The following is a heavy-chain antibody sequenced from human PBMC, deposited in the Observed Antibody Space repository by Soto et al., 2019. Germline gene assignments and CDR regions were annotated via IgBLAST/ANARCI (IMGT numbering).Heavy chain of an antibody. CDR3: ARDFSGKNDAFDI. V-gene: IGHV3-66*01. D-gene: IGHD3-10*01. Sequence: GGSLRLSCTASGCTVTTNYRSWVRQPPGKGLEWVSVVYSGGSTYYADSVKGRFTVSRDNSKNTLYLQMNSLRAEDTAVYSCARDFSGKNDAFDIWGQGTVVTVSS. J-gene: IGHJ3*02. CDR2: VYSGGST. CDR1: GCTVTTNY.